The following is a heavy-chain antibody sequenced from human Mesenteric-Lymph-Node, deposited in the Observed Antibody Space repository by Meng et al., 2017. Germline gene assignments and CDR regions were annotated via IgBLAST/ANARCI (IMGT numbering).Heavy chain of an antibody. CDR1: GFTFSSSS. J-gene: IGHJ4*02. CDR3: ASSPRRWLVPDFDY. CDR2: ISSSSSYI. D-gene: IGHD6-19*01. Sequence: GESLKISCAASGFTFSSSSMNWVRQAPGKGLEWVSSISSSSSYIYYADSVKGRFTISRDNAKNSLYLQMNSLRAEDTAVYYCASSPRRWLVPDFDYWGQGTLVTVSS. V-gene: IGHV3-21*01.